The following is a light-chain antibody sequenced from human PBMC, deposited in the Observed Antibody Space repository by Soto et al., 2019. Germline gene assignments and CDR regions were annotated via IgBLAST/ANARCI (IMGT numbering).Light chain of an antibody. Sequence: ELVLTQPPATLSVSTGERATLSCRASQSVSSNLAWYQQRPGQAPRHLIYGASPRATGIPARFSGSGSGTEFTLTISSLQSEDFAVYYFHQSNDWCTFGQGTKVDIK. CDR1: QSVSSN. J-gene: IGKJ1*01. CDR3: HQSNDWCT. V-gene: IGKV3-15*01. CDR2: GAS.